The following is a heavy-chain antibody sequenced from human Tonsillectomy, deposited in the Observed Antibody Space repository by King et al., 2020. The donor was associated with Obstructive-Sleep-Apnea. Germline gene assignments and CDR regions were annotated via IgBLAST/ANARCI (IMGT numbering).Heavy chain of an antibody. CDR1: GFTFNIYT. CDR3: ARDLAYCSSTSCYGGDYVYFGMDV. J-gene: IGHJ6*02. V-gene: IGHV3-30*04. CDR2: ISYDGSNK. D-gene: IGHD2-2*01. Sequence: VQLVESGGGVVQPGRSLRLSCAASGFTFNIYTIHWVRQAPGKGLEWVALISYDGSNKYYADSVKGRFTISRDNSKNTLFLQMNSLRAEDTAMYYCARDLAYCSSTSCYGGDYVYFGMDVWGQGTTVTVSS.